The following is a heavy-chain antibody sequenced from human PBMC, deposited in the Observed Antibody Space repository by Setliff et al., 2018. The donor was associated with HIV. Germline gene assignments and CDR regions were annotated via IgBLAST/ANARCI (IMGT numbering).Heavy chain of an antibody. Sequence: SETLSLTCTVPGGSISNHFWSWIRQPPGKGLEWIGHIYYTGTTNYNTSLKSRVTISIDTSKSQFSLRLSSVTAADTALYYCARGARYAYYYESSGYYRHFDYWGQGTLVTVSS. CDR1: GGSISNHF. V-gene: IGHV4-59*08. CDR2: IYYTGTT. CDR3: ARGARYAYYYESSGYYRHFDY. D-gene: IGHD3-22*01. J-gene: IGHJ4*02.